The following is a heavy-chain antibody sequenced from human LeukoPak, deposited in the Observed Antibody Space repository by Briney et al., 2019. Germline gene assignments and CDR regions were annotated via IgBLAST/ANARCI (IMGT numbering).Heavy chain of an antibody. J-gene: IGHJ3*02. Sequence: GASVKVSCKASGYTFTGYHIHSVRQAPGQGREWMGWINPKSGGTNYAQKFEGWVTMTRDTSMSTVYMELSRLKSDDTAVYYCARDSGWEVVLYASEIWGQGTMVTVSS. V-gene: IGHV1-2*04. D-gene: IGHD1-26*01. CDR2: INPKSGGT. CDR1: GYTFTGYH. CDR3: ARDSGWEVVLYASEI.